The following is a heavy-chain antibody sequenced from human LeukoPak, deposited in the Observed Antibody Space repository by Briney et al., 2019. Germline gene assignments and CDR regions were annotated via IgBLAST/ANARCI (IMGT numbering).Heavy chain of an antibody. V-gene: IGHV1-18*01. CDR3: ARARSGPYGSGSLDAFDI. CDR1: TYTFTRYG. CDR2: ISGYNGNT. J-gene: IGHJ3*02. D-gene: IGHD3-10*01. Sequence: ASVKVSCKASTYTFTRYGISWVRQAPGQGLEWMGWISGYNGNTNYAQKFQGRVTITADTSTSTAYMQLSSLRSEDTAVYYCARARSGPYGSGSLDAFDIWGQGTMVTVSS.